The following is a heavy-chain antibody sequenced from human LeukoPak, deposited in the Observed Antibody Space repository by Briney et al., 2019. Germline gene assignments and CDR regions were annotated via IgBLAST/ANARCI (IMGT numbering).Heavy chain of an antibody. CDR1: GFTFSSHE. CDR2: IGESGTDT. Sequence: PPGGSLRLSCAASGFTFSSHEMTWVRQAPGKGLEWVAYIGESGTDTYYAHSERGRFTVSRDNAKNSLHLQTSSLAGVDTAYYSWGGVRWTQNWGQGTLVTVSS. J-gene: IGHJ4*02. D-gene: IGHD4-23*01. V-gene: IGHV3-48*03. CDR3: GGVRWTQN.